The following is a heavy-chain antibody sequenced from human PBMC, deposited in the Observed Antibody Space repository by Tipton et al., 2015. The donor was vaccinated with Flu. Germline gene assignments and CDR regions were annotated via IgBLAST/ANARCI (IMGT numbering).Heavy chain of an antibody. D-gene: IGHD1-1*01. CDR2: IYTSGST. CDR1: GGSISTYY. J-gene: IGHJ4*02. V-gene: IGHV4-4*07. CDR3: ARGAGGPATAYDC. Sequence: TLSLTCTVSGGSISTYYWSWIRQPAGKGLEWIGRIYTSGSTNYNPALRSSVTMSVDTSKNQFSLRLSSVTAADTAVYYCARGAGGPATAYDCWGQGTLVTVS.